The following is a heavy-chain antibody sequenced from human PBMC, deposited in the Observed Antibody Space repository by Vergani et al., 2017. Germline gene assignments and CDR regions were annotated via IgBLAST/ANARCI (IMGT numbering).Heavy chain of an antibody. CDR2: ISGSGGST. CDR1: GFTFSSYA. V-gene: IGHV3-23*04. CDR3: AKGVVVVPAAIGAMDV. J-gene: IGHJ6*02. D-gene: IGHD2-2*02. Sequence: VQLVESGGGVVQPGRSLRLSCAASGFTFSSYAMSWVRQAPGKGLEWVSAISGSGGSTYYADSVKGRFTISRDNSKNTLYLQMNSLRAEDTAVYYCAKGVVVVPAAIGAMDVWGQGTTVTVSS.